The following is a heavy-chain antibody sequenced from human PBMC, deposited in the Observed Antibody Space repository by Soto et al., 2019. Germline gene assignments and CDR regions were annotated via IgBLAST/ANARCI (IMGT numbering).Heavy chain of an antibody. CDR3: ARDPGSESYPVDY. D-gene: IGHD3-10*01. Sequence: GGSLRLSCAASGFTFSSYGMHWVRQAPGKGLEWVAVIWYDGSNKYYADSVKGRFTISRDNSKNTLYLQMNSLRAEDTAVYYCARDPGSESYPVDYWGQGTLVTVSS. CDR1: GFTFSSYG. J-gene: IGHJ4*02. CDR2: IWYDGSNK. V-gene: IGHV3-33*01.